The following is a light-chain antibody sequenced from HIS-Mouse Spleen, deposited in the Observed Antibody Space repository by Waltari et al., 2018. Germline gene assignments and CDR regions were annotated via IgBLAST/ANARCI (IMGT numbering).Light chain of an antibody. Sequence: QSALTQPPSASGSPGQSVTISCTGTSRDVGGYTHVPWYQQHPGKAPKLMIYEVSKRPSGVPDRFSGSKSGNTASLTVSGLQAEDEADYYCSSYAGSNNLVFGGGTKLTVL. J-gene: IGLJ3*02. V-gene: IGLV2-8*01. CDR1: SRDVGGYTH. CDR2: EVS. CDR3: SSYAGSNNLV.